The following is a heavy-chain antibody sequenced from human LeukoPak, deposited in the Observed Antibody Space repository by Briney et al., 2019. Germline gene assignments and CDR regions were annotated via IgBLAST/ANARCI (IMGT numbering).Heavy chain of an antibody. D-gene: IGHD1-14*01. Sequence: GGSLRLSCAASGFTVSSNYMSWVRQAPGKGLVWVSRIKTDGSSTSYADSVKGRFTISRDNAKNTLYLQMNSLRAEDTAVYYCARDFMYNNRCTGCWGQGTLVTVSS. V-gene: IGHV3-74*01. J-gene: IGHJ4*02. CDR1: GFTVSSNY. CDR2: IKTDGSST. CDR3: ARDFMYNNRCTGC.